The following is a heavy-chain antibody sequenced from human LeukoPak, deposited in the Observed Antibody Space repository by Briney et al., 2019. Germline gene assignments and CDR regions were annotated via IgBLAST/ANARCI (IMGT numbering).Heavy chain of an antibody. J-gene: IGHJ4*02. D-gene: IGHD4-4*01. CDR3: ARRDITVSRLAPVDY. CDR2: INHSGST. V-gene: IGHV4-39*01. CDR1: GGSISSSSYY. Sequence: SETLSLTCTVSGGSISSSSYYWGWIRQPPGKGLEWIGEINHSGSTNYNPSLKSRVTISVDTSKNQFSLKLSSVTAADTAVYYCARRDITVSRLAPVDYWGQGTLVTVSS.